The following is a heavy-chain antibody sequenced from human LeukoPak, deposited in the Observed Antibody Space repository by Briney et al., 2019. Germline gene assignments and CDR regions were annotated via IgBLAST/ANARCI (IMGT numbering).Heavy chain of an antibody. CDR3: ARGPPLIVGAHFDY. Sequence: PGGSLRLSCAASGFTFSSYSMNWVRQAPGKGLEWVSAIYSGGSTHYADSVKGRFTISRDNSKNTLYLQMNSLRAEDTAVYYCARGPPLIVGAHFDYWGQGTLVTVYS. V-gene: IGHV3-66*01. D-gene: IGHD1-26*01. J-gene: IGHJ4*02. CDR2: IYSGGST. CDR1: GFTFSSYS.